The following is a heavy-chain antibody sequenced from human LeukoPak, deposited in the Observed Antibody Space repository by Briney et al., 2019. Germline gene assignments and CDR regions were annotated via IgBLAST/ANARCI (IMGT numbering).Heavy chain of an antibody. CDR2: MHHSGSA. J-gene: IGHJ4*02. D-gene: IGHD6-6*01. V-gene: IGHV4-34*01. CDR3: VRGLGHSSSDY. CDR1: GGSFSGYY. Sequence: KPSETLSLTCAVYGGSFSGYYWSWIGQPPGKGLEWIGEMHHSGSANYNPSLKSRVTISIDTSKNQFSLKLSSVTAADTAVYYCVRGLGHSSSDYWGQGTLVTVSS.